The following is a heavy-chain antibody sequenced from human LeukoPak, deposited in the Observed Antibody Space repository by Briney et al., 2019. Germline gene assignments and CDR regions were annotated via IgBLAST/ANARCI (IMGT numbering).Heavy chain of an antibody. CDR3: AKVAGGYSGSYYNHP. J-gene: IGHJ5*02. D-gene: IGHD1-26*01. CDR1: GFTFSSYS. Sequence: GGSLRLSCAASGFTFSSYSMSWVRQAPGKGLEWVSAISGSGGSTYYADSVKGRFTISRDNSKNTLYLQMNSLRAEDTAVYYCAKVAGGYSGSYYNHPWGQGTLVTVSS. CDR2: ISGSGGST. V-gene: IGHV3-23*01.